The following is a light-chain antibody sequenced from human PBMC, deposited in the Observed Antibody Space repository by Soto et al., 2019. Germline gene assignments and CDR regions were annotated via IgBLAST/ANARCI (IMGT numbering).Light chain of an antibody. Sequence: AIRMTQSPSSLSASTGDRVTITCRASQGISSYLAWYQQKPGKAPKLLIYAASTLQSGVPSRFSGSGSGTDFTLSISCLQSEDFATYYCQQYYSYPRTFGKWTKVESK. CDR3: QQYYSYPRT. CDR1: QGISSY. J-gene: IGKJ1*01. CDR2: AAS. V-gene: IGKV1-8*01.